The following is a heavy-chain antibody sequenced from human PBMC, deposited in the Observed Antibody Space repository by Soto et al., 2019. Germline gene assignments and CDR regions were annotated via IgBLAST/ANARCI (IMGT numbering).Heavy chain of an antibody. CDR1: GGSFSDYN. CDR3: ARQRTSVVTQAYFDV. D-gene: IGHD2-21*02. V-gene: IGHV4-59*04. Sequence: SETLSLTCAVYGGSFSDYNWSWIRQPPGKGLEWIGSIYYSGSTYNNPSLRSRVSMSIDTSKDQFSLKLKSVTAADTALYFCARQRTSVVTQAYFDVWGPGSQVTVSS. CDR2: IYYSGST. J-gene: IGHJ4*02.